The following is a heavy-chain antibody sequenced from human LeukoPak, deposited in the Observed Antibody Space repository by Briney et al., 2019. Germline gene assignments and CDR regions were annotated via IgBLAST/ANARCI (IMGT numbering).Heavy chain of an antibody. V-gene: IGHV3-23*01. J-gene: IGHJ6*02. CDR3: AKAGPGNNWSDLYYYLMDV. CDR1: GFTFSSYA. Sequence: HPGGSLRLSCAASGFTFSSYAMSWVRQAPGKGLEWVSAISGSGGSTYYADSVKGRFTISRDNSENTLYLQMNSLRAEDTAVYYCAKAGPGNNWSDLYYYLMDVWGQGTTVTVSS. CDR2: ISGSGGST. D-gene: IGHD1-20*01.